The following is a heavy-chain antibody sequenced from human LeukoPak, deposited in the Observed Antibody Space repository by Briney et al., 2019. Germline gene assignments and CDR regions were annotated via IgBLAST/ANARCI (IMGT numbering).Heavy chain of an antibody. CDR2: IKYDGIDK. J-gene: IGHJ4*02. V-gene: IGHV3-7*01. CDR1: GFIFTDYW. D-gene: IGHD6-13*01. CDR3: VRNRGWQQFDN. Sequence: GGSLRLSCAASGFIFTDYWMNWVRQAPGKGLGWVAMIKYDGIDKKYLDSVKGRFTISRDNAKNSLYLEMNSLRAEDTAMYYCVRNRGWQQFDNWGQGTLVTVSS.